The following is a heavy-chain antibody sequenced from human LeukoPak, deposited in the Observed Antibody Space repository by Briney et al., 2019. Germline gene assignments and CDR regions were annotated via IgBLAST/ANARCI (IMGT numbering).Heavy chain of an antibody. Sequence: GGSLRLSCAASGFTFSSYAMSWVRQAPGKGLEWVSAISGSVGTTYYADSVKGRSTISRDNSKNTLYLQMNSLRAEDTAVYYCAKVAPLGDGDFWYFDLWGRGTLVTASS. J-gene: IGHJ2*01. V-gene: IGHV3-23*01. CDR1: GFTFSSYA. CDR3: AKVAPLGDGDFWYFDL. D-gene: IGHD4-17*01. CDR2: ISGSVGTT.